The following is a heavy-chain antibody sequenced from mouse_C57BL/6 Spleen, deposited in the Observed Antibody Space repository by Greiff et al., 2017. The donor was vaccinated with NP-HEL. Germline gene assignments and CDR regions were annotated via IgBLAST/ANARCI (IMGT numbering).Heavy chain of an antibody. J-gene: IGHJ2*01. Sequence: EVQLQESGAELVRPGASVKLSCTASGFNIKDDYMHWVKQRPEQGLEWIGWIDPENGDTEYASKFQGKATITADTSSNTAYLQLSSLTSEDTAVYYCTTGDSWDYWGQGTTLTVSS. CDR2: IDPENGDT. V-gene: IGHV14-4*01. CDR3: TTGDSWDY. CDR1: GFNIKDDY.